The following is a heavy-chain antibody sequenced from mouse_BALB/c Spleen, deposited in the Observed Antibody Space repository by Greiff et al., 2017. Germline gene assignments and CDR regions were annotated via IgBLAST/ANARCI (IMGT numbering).Heavy chain of an antibody. J-gene: IGHJ4*01. CDR2: INPYNDGT. CDR1: GYTFTSYV. D-gene: IGHD1-1*01. CDR3: ARDDYYYGSSYAMDY. Sequence: EVQLQQSGPELVKPGASVKMSCKASGYTFTSYVMHWVKQKPGQGLEWIGYINPYNDGTKYNEKFKGKATLTSDKSSSTAYMELSSLTSEDSAVYYCARDDYYYGSSYAMDYWGQGTSVTVSS. V-gene: IGHV1-14*01.